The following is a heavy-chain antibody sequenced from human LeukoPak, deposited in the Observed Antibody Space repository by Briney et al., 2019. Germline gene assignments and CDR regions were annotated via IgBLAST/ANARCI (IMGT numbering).Heavy chain of an antibody. CDR3: ATDPMVRGATWNAFDM. J-gene: IGHJ3*02. Sequence: GASVKVSCKASGGTFSSYAISWVRQAPGQGLEWMGRIIPILGIANYAQKFQGRVTITADKSTSTAYMELSSLRSEDTAVYYCATDPMVRGATWNAFDMWGQGTMVTVSS. CDR1: GGTFSSYA. D-gene: IGHD3-10*01. V-gene: IGHV1-69*04. CDR2: IIPILGIA.